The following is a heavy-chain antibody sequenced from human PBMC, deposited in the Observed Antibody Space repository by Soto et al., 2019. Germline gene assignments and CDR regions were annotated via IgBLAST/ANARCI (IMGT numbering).Heavy chain of an antibody. CDR1: GFTFSSYA. V-gene: IGHV3-30-3*01. D-gene: IGHD1-26*01. CDR2: ISYDGSNK. CDR3: AKDVVVGATTGLGDYYYYYGMDV. Sequence: GGSLRLSCAASGFTFSSYAMHWVRQAPGKGLEWVAVISYDGSNKYYADSVKGRFTISRDNSKNTLYLQMNSLRAEDTAVYYCAKDVVVGATTGLGDYYYYYGMDVWGQGTTVTVSS. J-gene: IGHJ6*02.